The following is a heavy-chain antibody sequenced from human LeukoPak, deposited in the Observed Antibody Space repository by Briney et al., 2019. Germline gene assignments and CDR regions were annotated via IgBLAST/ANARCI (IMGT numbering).Heavy chain of an antibody. J-gene: IGHJ4*02. V-gene: IGHV1-2*02. Sequence: ASVKVSCKASGYTFTGYYMHWVRQAPGQGPEWMGWINPNSGVTNYAPKFQGGVTVTADTSISTAYMELSSLRSDDTAVYYCARNFYLVSGAIYNFPNYWGQGTLVTVSS. CDR3: ARNFYLVSGAIYNFPNY. CDR1: GYTFTGYY. D-gene: IGHD1-1*01. CDR2: INPNSGVT.